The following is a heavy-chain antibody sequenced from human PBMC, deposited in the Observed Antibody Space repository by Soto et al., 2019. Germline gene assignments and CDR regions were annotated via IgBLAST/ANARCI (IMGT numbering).Heavy chain of an antibody. V-gene: IGHV4-4*02. CDR2: IYHSGST. Sequence: PSETLSLTCAVSSGSSISSNWWSWVRQPPGKGLEWIGEIYHSGSTNYNPSLKSRVTISVDKSKNQFSLKLSSVTAADTAVYYCARLPDNYSSSPRAPTDAFDIWGQGTMVTVSS. J-gene: IGHJ3*02. CDR1: SGSSISSNW. D-gene: IGHD6-6*01. CDR3: ARLPDNYSSSPRAPTDAFDI.